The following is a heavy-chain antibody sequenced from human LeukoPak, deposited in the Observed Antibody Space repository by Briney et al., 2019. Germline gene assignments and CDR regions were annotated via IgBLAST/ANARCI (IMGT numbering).Heavy chain of an antibody. J-gene: IGHJ4*02. D-gene: IGHD6-13*01. CDR2: IYYSGST. V-gene: IGHV4-59*08. CDR1: GGSISSYY. Sequence: SETLSLTCTVSGGSISSYYWSWIRQPPGKGLEWIGYIYYSGSTNYTPSLTSRVAISVGTSTNQSSLQLSSVTAADTAVYYCARVWSGQQLVLGDYWGQGTLVTVSS. CDR3: ARVWSGQQLVLGDY.